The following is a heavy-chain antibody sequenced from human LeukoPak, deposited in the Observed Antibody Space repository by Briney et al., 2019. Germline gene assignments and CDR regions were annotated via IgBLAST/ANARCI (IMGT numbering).Heavy chain of an antibody. J-gene: IGHJ4*02. CDR3: ARRRGYSYGVGYFDY. CDR2: IYYSGST. V-gene: IGHV4-59*08. Sequence: SETLSLTCTVSGGSISSYYWSWIRQPPGKGLEWIGYIYYSGSTNYNPSLKSRVTISVDTSKNQFSLKLTSVTAADTAVYYCARRRGYSYGVGYFDYWGQGTLVTVSS. CDR1: GGSISSYY. D-gene: IGHD5-18*01.